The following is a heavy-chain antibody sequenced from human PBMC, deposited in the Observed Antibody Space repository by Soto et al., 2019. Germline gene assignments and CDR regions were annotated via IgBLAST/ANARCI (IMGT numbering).Heavy chain of an antibody. CDR3: ARSTTVTTGYYYYYGMDV. D-gene: IGHD4-17*01. J-gene: IGHJ6*02. Sequence: ASVKVSCKASGYTFTSYGISWVRQAPGQRLEWMGWISAYNGNTNYAQKLQGRVTMTTDTSTSTAYMELRSLRSDDTAVYYCARSTTVTTGYYYYYGMDVWGQGTTVTVSS. V-gene: IGHV1-18*01. CDR2: ISAYNGNT. CDR1: GYTFTSYG.